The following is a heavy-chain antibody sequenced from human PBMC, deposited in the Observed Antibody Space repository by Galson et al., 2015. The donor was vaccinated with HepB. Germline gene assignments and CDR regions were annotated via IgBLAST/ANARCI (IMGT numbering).Heavy chain of an antibody. J-gene: IGHJ6*02. CDR2: IYPATGET. D-gene: IGHD1/OR15-1a*01. CDR3: ARRNIAPPGTLHRVIYGLDV. V-gene: IGHV1-3*01. Sequence: SVKVSCRASGYKFTGYVIQWVRQAPGQRPEWVGWIYPATGETSYSQRLQGRVTITRDTSATTAYMELSGLTSTDTAVYYCARRNIAPPGTLHRVIYGLDVWGQGTTVIVSS. CDR1: GYKFTGYV.